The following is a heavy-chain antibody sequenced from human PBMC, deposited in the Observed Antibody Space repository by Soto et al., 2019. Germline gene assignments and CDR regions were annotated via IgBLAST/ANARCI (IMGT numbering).Heavy chain of an antibody. J-gene: IGHJ4*02. CDR2: IIPIFGLA. Sequence: QVQLVQSGAEVKKPGSSVRVSCKSSGGVFSSFGLSWVRQAPGQGLEWMGGIIPIFGLANYAQKFQGRVTITADDSTSTVYMELSSLRSEDTALYYCARGRGNSAVITTFDYWGQGTLVTVSS. V-gene: IGHV1-69*01. CDR3: ARGRGNSAVITTFDY. CDR1: GGVFSSFG. D-gene: IGHD3-16*01.